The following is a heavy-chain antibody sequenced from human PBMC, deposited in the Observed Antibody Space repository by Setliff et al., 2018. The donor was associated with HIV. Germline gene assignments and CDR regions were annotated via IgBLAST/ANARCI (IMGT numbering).Heavy chain of an antibody. V-gene: IGHV1-2*02. J-gene: IGHJ4*02. CDR3: ARVGRGPYYFFDF. CDR2: INPNNGVT. Sequence: ASVKVSCKASGYTFTGHYIHWLRQAPGQGLEWVAWINPNNGVTNYAQKFKWKVMTTMEPSIDTAYLEVRSLTSDDTAVYYCARVGRGPYYFFDFWGQGTQVTVSS. D-gene: IGHD3-10*01. CDR1: GYTFTGHY.